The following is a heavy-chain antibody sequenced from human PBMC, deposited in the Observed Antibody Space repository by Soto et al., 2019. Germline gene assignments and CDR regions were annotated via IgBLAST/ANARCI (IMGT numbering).Heavy chain of an antibody. J-gene: IGHJ4*02. CDR3: TWGIAAAGTPKSDDY. D-gene: IGHD6-13*01. Sequence: QVQLVQSGAEVKKPGSSVKVSCKASGGTFSSYAISWVRQAPGQGLEWMGGTIPIFGTATYAQKFQGRVTITADESTSTAYMELSSLRSEDTAVYYCTWGIAAAGTPKSDDYWGQGTLVTVSS. V-gene: IGHV1-69*01. CDR2: TIPIFGTA. CDR1: GGTFSSYA.